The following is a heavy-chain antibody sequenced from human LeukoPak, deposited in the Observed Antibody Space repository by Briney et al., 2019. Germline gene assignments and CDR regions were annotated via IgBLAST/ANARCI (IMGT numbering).Heavy chain of an antibody. V-gene: IGHV4-59*01. D-gene: IGHD1-26*01. CDR1: GGSISSYY. J-gene: IGHJ4*02. CDR3: ARDPIVGATENYFDY. Sequence: SETLSLTCTVSGGSISSYYWSWLRQPPGKGLEWIGYIYYSGSTNYNPSLKSRVTISVDTSKNQFSLKLSSVTAADTAVYYCARDPIVGATENYFDYWGQGTLVTVSS. CDR2: IYYSGST.